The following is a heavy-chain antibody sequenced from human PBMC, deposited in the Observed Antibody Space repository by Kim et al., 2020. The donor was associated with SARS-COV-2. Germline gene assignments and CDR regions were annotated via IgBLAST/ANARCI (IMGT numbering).Heavy chain of an antibody. CDR3: ARHGTDSSSWYRNWFDP. D-gene: IGHD6-13*01. J-gene: IGHJ5*02. Sequence: GESLNISCKGSGYSFTSYWISWVRQMPGKGLEWMGRIDPSDSYTNYSPSFQGHVTISADKSISTAYLQWSSLKASDTAMYYCARHGTDSSSWYRNWFDPWGQGTLVTVSS. V-gene: IGHV5-10-1*01. CDR1: GYSFTSYW. CDR2: IDPSDSYT.